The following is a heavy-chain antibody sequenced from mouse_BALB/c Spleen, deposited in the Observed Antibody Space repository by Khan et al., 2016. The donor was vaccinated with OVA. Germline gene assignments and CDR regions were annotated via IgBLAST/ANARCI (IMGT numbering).Heavy chain of an antibody. CDR3: ARSPYGNFAY. CDR2: ISSDGDYT. J-gene: IGHJ3*01. V-gene: IGHV5-9-3*01. Sequence: EVQLQESGGGLVKPGGSLKLSCAASGFTFSTYAMSWVRQTPEKRLEWVATISSDGDYTYFPDNVTGRFTISRDNAKNTLCLQMTSLRYEDTAMYYCARSPYGNFAYWGQGTLVTVSA. CDR1: GFTFSTYA. D-gene: IGHD2-1*01.